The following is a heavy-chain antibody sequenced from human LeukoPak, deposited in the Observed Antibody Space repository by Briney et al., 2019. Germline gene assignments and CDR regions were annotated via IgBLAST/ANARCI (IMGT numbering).Heavy chain of an antibody. D-gene: IGHD5-18*01. CDR3: TIHDTSMATSVDY. V-gene: IGHV3-49*04. Sequence: PGRSLRLSCTGSGFIFGDYAVRWVRQAPGKGLEWVGFIRSKAYGGTTEHAASVQGRFTISRDDSKSIAYLQMTSLKTEDTAVYYCTIHDTSMATSVDYWGQGTLVTVSS. CDR1: GFIFGDYA. J-gene: IGHJ4*02. CDR2: IRSKAYGGTT.